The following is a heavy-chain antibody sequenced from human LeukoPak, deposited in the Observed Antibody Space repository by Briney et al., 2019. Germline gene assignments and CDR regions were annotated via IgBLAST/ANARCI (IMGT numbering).Heavy chain of an antibody. CDR3: TTVQSYYYDSSGYYIIDY. CDR1: GFTFSGSA. Sequence: GGSLRLSCAASGFTFSGSAMHWVRQAPGKGLEWVGRTKSKTDGGTTDYAASVKGRFTISRDDSKNSLYLQMNSLKTEDTAVYYCTTVQSYYYDSSGYYIIDYWGQGTLVTVSS. D-gene: IGHD3-22*01. V-gene: IGHV3-15*01. J-gene: IGHJ4*02. CDR2: TKSKTDGGTT.